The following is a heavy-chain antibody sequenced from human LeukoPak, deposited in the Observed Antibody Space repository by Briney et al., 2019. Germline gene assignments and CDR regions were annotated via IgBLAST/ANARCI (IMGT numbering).Heavy chain of an antibody. Sequence: GGSLRLSCAASGFTFSSYWMRWVRQAPGKGLEWVSAISGSGGSTYYADSVKGRLIISRDNSKNTLSLQMNSLRAEDTAVYYCAKAIANWGSSFDYWGQGTLVTVSS. CDR3: AKAIANWGSSFDY. V-gene: IGHV3-23*01. J-gene: IGHJ4*02. CDR2: ISGSGGST. D-gene: IGHD7-27*01. CDR1: GFTFSSYW.